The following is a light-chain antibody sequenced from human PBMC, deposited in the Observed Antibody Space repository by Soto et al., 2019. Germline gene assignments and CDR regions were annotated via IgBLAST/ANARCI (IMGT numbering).Light chain of an antibody. V-gene: IGKV3D-15*01. CDR1: QSAGNF. Sequence: EIVMTQSPATLSVSPGETASLSCRARQSAGNFLACYQKKPGHAPRLLIYYISTRATGIPARFSGSGSGTEFTLTINSLQSEHSAVYYCQQHNQWPITFGQGTRLEIK. CDR3: QQHNQWPIT. CDR2: YIS. J-gene: IGKJ5*01.